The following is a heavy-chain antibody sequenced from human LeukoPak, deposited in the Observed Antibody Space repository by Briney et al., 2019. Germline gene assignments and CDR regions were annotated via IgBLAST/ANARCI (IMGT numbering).Heavy chain of an antibody. D-gene: IGHD1-1*01. CDR2: INADGTTT. J-gene: IGHJ3*02. Sequence: EGSLRLSCAASGITSSTYWMHWVRQAPGKGLVWVSRINADGTTTTYADSVKGRFTISRDNAKETLYLQMNSLRAEDTAVYYCTREGLAGATSEDAFDIWGQGTLVTVSS. CDR1: GITSSTYW. V-gene: IGHV3-74*03. CDR3: TREGLAGATSEDAFDI.